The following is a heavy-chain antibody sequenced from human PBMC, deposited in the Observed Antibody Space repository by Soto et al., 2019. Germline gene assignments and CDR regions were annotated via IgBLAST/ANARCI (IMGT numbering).Heavy chain of an antibody. V-gene: IGHV3-23*01. J-gene: IGHJ4*02. D-gene: IGHD1-7*01. Sequence: EVQLLESGGGLVQPGGSLRLSCAGSGFTFSSYAMSWVRQAPGRGLEWISASSGSDGTTWYADSVRGRFTISRDNSRSTVYLQMNSLRVEDTAIYFCARDRNYPRDQFDNWGQGILVTVSS. CDR2: SSGSDGTT. CDR3: ARDRNYPRDQFDN. CDR1: GFTFSSYA.